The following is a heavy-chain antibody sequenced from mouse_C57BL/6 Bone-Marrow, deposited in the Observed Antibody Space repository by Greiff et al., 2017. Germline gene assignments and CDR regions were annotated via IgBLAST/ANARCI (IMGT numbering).Heavy chain of an antibody. CDR1: GYTFTSYW. D-gene: IGHD1-1*01. J-gene: IGHJ3*01. Sequence: QVQLQQPGAELVKPGASVKVSCKASGYTFTSYWMHWVKQRPGQGLEWIGRIHPSDSDTNYNQKFKGKATLTVDKSSSTAYMPLSSLTSEDSAVFYCAINAYYGSSWFAYWGQGTLVTVSA. CDR2: IHPSDSDT. V-gene: IGHV1-74*01. CDR3: AINAYYGSSWFAY.